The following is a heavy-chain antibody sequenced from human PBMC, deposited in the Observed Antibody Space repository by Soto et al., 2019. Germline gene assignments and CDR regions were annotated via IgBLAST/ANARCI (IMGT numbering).Heavy chain of an antibody. CDR3: ARGGAFSSSFLLNYYYGMDV. CDR1: GYTFTGYY. Sequence: GASVKVSCKASGYTFTGYYMHWVRQAPGQGLEWMGWINPNSGGTNYAQKFQGRVTMTRDTSISTAYMELSRLRSDDTAVYYCARGGAFSSSFLLNYYYGMDVWGQGTTVTVSS. V-gene: IGHV1-2*02. CDR2: INPNSGGT. J-gene: IGHJ6*02. D-gene: IGHD6-6*01.